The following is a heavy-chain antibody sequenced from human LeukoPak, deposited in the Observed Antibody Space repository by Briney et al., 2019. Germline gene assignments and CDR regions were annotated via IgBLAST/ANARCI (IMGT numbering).Heavy chain of an antibody. CDR2: IWYDGSNK. J-gene: IGHJ4*02. V-gene: IGHV3-33*06. CDR3: AKDPNTVPTYYFDY. D-gene: IGHD4-11*01. Sequence: PGRSLRLSCAASGFTFNSHGMHWVRQAPGKGLEWVAVIWYDGSNKYYADSVKGRFTISRDNSKNTLYLQMNSMRAEDTAVYYCAKDPNTVPTYYFDYWGQGTLVTVSS. CDR1: GFTFNSHG.